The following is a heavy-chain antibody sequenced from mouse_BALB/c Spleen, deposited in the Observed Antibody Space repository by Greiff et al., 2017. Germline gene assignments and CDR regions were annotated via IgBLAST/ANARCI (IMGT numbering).Heavy chain of an antibody. Sequence: QVQLQQPGADLVKPGASVKLSCKASGYTFTSYWMHWVKQRPGQGLEWIGEINPSNGRTNYNEKFTSKATLTVDKSSSTAYMQLSSLTSEDSAVYFCARRNGYYFADYWGQGTTLTVSS. CDR2: INPSNGRT. CDR3: ARRNGYYFADY. CDR1: GYTFTSYW. V-gene: IGHV1S81*02. J-gene: IGHJ2*01. D-gene: IGHD2-3*01.